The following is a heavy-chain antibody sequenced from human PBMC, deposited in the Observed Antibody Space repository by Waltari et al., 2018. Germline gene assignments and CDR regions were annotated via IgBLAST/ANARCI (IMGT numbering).Heavy chain of an antibody. V-gene: IGHV1-24*01. CDR2: FDPEDGET. J-gene: IGHJ4*02. CDR3: ATRIRSGSYAHFDY. Sequence: QVQLVQSGAEVKKPGASVKVSCMVSGYPLTELSMHWVRQAPGKGLEWMGGFDPEDGETIYAQKFQGRVTMTEDTSTDTAYMELSSLRSEDTAVYYCATRIRSGSYAHFDYWGQGTLVTVSS. D-gene: IGHD1-26*01. CDR1: GYPLTELS.